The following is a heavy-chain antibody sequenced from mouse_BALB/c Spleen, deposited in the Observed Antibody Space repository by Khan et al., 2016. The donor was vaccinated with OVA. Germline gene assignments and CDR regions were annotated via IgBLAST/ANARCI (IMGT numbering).Heavy chain of an antibody. D-gene: IGHD2-14*01. J-gene: IGHJ4*01. CDR3: ARIFIGTTDYAMDY. V-gene: IGHV2-2*02. Sequence: VKLLESGPGLVQPSQSLSITCTVSGFSLTSYGVHWVRQSPGKGLEWLGVIWSGGSTDYNAAVISRLSISKDNSKSQVFFKMNSLQANDTAIYYCARIFIGTTDYAMDYWGQGTSVTVSS. CDR1: GFSLTSYG. CDR2: IWSGGST.